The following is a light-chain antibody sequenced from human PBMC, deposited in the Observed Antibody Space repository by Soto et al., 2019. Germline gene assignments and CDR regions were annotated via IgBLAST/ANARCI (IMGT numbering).Light chain of an antibody. J-gene: IGLJ3*02. V-gene: IGLV2-8*01. CDR1: DSDIGAYNF. CDR3: YSYAGRNIWV. Sequence: QSALAQPPSASGSPGQSVTISCTGSDSDIGAYNFVSWYQQHPGKAPKLMIFGVTERPSGVPVRFSGSKSGNTASLTVSGLQADHEAVYYCYSYAGRNIWVFGGGTKLTVL. CDR2: GVT.